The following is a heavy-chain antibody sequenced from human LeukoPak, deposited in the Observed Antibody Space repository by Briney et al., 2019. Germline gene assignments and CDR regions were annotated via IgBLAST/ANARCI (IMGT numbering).Heavy chain of an antibody. Sequence: GESLKISCKGSGYSFTSYWIGWGRQMPGKGVELMGIIYPGDCDTRYSPSFQGQVTISADKSISTAYLQWSSLKASDTAMYYCARHDYYDSSGYYYGVYWGQGTLVTVSS. CDR1: GYSFTSYW. CDR2: IYPGDCDT. V-gene: IGHV5-51*01. D-gene: IGHD3-22*01. J-gene: IGHJ4*02. CDR3: ARHDYYDSSGYYYGVY.